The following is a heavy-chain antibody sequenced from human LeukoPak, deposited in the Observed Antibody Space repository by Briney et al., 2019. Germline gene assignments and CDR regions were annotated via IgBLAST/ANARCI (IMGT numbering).Heavy chain of an antibody. V-gene: IGHV3-43*01. CDR3: AKELDTMFFDY. Sequence: GGSLRLSCATSGFNFDRYTIHWVRQAPGKGLEWVSLAGWAGGTTFYSDSVRGRFTISRDSGRKSVYLQMNSLTTDDTAFYFCAKELDTMFFDYWGQGALVTVSS. CDR2: AGWAGGTT. J-gene: IGHJ4*02. D-gene: IGHD3-10*02. CDR1: GFNFDRYT.